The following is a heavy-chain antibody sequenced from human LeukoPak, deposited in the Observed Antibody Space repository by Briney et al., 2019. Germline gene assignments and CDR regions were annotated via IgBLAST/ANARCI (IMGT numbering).Heavy chain of an antibody. CDR2: INPNSGGT. V-gene: IGHV1-2*02. CDR3: AKDMADYYYYYGMDV. CDR1: GYTFTGYY. D-gene: IGHD3-10*01. Sequence: ASVKVSCKASGYTFTGYYMHWVRQAPGQGLEWMGWINPNSGGTNYAQKFQGRVTMTRDTSISTAYMELSRLRSDDTALYYCAKDMADYYYYYGMDVWGQGTTVTVSS. J-gene: IGHJ6*02.